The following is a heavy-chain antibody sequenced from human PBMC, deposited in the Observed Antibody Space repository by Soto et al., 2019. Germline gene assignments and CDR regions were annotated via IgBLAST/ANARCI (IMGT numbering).Heavy chain of an antibody. J-gene: IGHJ4*02. D-gene: IGHD1-1*01. V-gene: IGHV4-38-2*01. Sequence: SETLSLTCAVSGYSISGGYYWGWIRQPPGKGLEWIGSIFQSGTTYYNPSLKSRVAISVDTSKNQFSLDLSSVTAADTALYYCARISGGKGYFDYWGQGILVTVSS. CDR3: ARISGGKGYFDY. CDR1: GYSISGGYY. CDR2: IFQSGTT.